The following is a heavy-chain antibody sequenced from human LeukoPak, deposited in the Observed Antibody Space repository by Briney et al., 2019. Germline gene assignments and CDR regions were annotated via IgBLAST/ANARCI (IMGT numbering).Heavy chain of an antibody. J-gene: IGHJ4*02. CDR2: ISSSSSYI. V-gene: IGHV3-21*01. CDR3: ARALAVAAPDY. D-gene: IGHD6-19*01. Sequence: GGSLRLSCAASGFTFSSYSMNRVRQAPGKGLEWVSSISSSSSYIYYADSVKGRFTISRDNAKNSLYLQMNSLRAEDTAVYYCARALAVAAPDYWGQGTLVTVSS. CDR1: GFTFSSYS.